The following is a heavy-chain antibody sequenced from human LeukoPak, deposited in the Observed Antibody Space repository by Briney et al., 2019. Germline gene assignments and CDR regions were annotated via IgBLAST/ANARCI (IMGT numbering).Heavy chain of an antibody. Sequence: ASVKVSCKAPGYTFTSYTIHWVRQAPGQRPEWMGWISAGNGNTIYSQKFQGRVTITRDTSASTAYMELSSLRSEDTAVYYCARISWNSGDFDWGQGTLVTVSS. CDR2: ISAGNGNT. CDR3: ARISWNSGDFD. J-gene: IGHJ4*02. V-gene: IGHV1-3*01. D-gene: IGHD4-17*01. CDR1: GYTFTSYT.